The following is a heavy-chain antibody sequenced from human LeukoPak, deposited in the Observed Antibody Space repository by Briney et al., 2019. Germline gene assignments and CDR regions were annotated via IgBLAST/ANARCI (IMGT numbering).Heavy chain of an antibody. CDR2: IYNGVPT. D-gene: IGHD6-19*01. J-gene: IGHJ4*02. CDR1: GAPISRFF. Sequence: SETLSLICRTSGAPISRFFWSWVRQPPGKGLEWIGNIYNGVPTFFNPSLKSRVSISVDTSKGQFSLQLASVTAADTAVYYCVQSTGWPGFDYWGQGILVTVSS. V-gene: IGHV4-4*09. CDR3: VQSTGWPGFDY.